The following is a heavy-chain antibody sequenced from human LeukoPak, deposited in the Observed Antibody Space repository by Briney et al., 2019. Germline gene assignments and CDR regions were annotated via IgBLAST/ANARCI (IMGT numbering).Heavy chain of an antibody. CDR1: GGSFSGYY. Sequence: PSETLSLTCAVYGGSFSGYYWSWIRQPPGKGLEWIGEINHSGSTNYNPSLKSRVTISVDTSKNQFSLKPSSVTAADTAVYYCARARRRFDPWGQGTLVTVSS. J-gene: IGHJ5*02. CDR3: ARARRRFDP. CDR2: INHSGST. V-gene: IGHV4-34*01.